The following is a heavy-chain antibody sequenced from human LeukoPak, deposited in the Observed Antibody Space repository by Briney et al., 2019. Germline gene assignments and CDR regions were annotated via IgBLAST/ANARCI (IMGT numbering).Heavy chain of an antibody. D-gene: IGHD4/OR15-4a*01. CDR1: GYTFTSYG. V-gene: IGHV1-2*06. Sequence: ASVKVSCKASGYTFTSYGISWVRQAPGQGLEWMGRINPNNGGPNYAQKFQGRVTMTRDTSISTAYMELGRLTSDDTAVYYCARGGPTYGSKYNWFDPWGQGTLVTVSS. J-gene: IGHJ5*02. CDR2: INPNNGGP. CDR3: ARGGPTYGSKYNWFDP.